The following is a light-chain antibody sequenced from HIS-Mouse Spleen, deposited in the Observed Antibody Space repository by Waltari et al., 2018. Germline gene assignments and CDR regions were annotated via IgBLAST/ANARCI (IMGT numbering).Light chain of an antibody. V-gene: IGLV3-10*01. CDR3: YSTDSSGNHRV. CDR1: ALPKKY. Sequence: SYELTQPPSVSVSPGQTARITCSGDALPKKYAYWYQQKSGQAPVLVIYEDSKRPSGIPTRFYGSSSGTMATLTISGAQVEDEADYYCYSTDSSGNHRVFGGGTKLTVL. CDR2: EDS. J-gene: IGLJ2*01.